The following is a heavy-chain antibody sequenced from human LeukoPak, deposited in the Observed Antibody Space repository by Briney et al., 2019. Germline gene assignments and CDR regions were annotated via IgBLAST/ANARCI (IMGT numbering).Heavy chain of an antibody. CDR2: IIVSSTDI. V-gene: IGHV3-48*01. Sequence: GGSLRLSCAASGFNFNRYSMNWVRQAPGKGLEWVSYIIVSSTDIYYADSVRGRFTISRDNARNSLHLQMNSLRAEDTAIYYCVRDLNFRSGFPNFYFDSWGQGSLVTVSS. CDR3: VRDLNFRSGFPNFYFDS. J-gene: IGHJ4*02. CDR1: GFNFNRYS. D-gene: IGHD3-3*01.